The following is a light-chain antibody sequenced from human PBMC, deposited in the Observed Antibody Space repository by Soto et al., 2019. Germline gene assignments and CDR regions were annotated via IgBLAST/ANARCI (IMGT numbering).Light chain of an antibody. CDR1: QSISSN. CDR2: RTS. J-gene: IGKJ4*01. CDR3: QQYNNWPRAT. V-gene: IGKV3-15*01. Sequence: EIVMTQSPATLSVSPGERATLSCRASQSISSNLAWYQQKPGQAPMLLMFRTSSRATGFPARFSGSGYGTDFNLTLSSLQSEDFGVYYCQQYNNWPRATFGGGTKVEIK.